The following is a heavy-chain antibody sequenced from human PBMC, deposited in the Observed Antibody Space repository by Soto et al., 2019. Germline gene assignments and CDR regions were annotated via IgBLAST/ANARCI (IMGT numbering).Heavy chain of an antibody. V-gene: IGHV3-30-3*01. D-gene: IGHD3-9*01. J-gene: IGHJ6*02. CDR1: GFTFSSYA. CDR3: ARGSIWSGLYLRYFDWSSCMDV. CDR2: ISYDGSNK. Sequence: PXGCLRLSCAACGFTFSSYAMHWVRQAPGKGLEWVAVISYDGSNKYYADSVKGRFTISRDNSKNTLYLQMNSLRAEDTAVYYCARGSIWSGLYLRYFDWSSCMDVWGQRTTVTVSS.